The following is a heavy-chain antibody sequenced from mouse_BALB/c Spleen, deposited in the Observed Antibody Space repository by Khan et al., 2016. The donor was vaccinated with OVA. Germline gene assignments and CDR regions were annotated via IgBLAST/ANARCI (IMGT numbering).Heavy chain of an antibody. V-gene: IGHV9-1*02. D-gene: IGHD1-1*01. CDR1: GYTFTNFG. J-gene: IGHJ3*01. CDR3: ERGLNYYGSRVAY. CDR2: INTSTGEP. Sequence: QIQLVQSGPELKKPGETVKISCKASGYTFTNFGMNWVKQAPGKALKWMGWINTSTGEPTYADDFKGRFAFSLETSASTAYLQINNLKNEDMATYSGERGLNYYGSRVAYWGQGTLVTVSA.